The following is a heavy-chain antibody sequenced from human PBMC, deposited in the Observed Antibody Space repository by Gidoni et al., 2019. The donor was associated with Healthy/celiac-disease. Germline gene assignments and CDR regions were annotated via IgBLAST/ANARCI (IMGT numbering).Heavy chain of an antibody. D-gene: IGHD3-10*01. J-gene: IGHJ4*02. V-gene: IGHV3-30-3*01. Sequence: QVQLVESGGGVVQPGRSLSLSCAASCFTFSSYAMHWVRQAPGKGLEWVAVISYDGSNKYYADSVKGRFTISRDNSKNTLYLQMNSLRAEDTAVYYCARDKGYYGSGSYYGYWGQGTLVTVSS. CDR3: ARDKGYYGSGSYYGY. CDR2: ISYDGSNK. CDR1: CFTFSSYA.